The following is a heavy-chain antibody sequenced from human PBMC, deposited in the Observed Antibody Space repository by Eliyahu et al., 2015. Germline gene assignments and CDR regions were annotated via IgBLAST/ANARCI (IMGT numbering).Heavy chain of an antibody. J-gene: IGHJ6*02. CDR2: IIPIFGTA. D-gene: IGHD6-13*01. CDR1: GGTFSSYA. CDR3: AAGYSSSWYGNYYYGMDV. Sequence: EVKKPGSSVKVSCKASGGTFSSYAISWVRQAPGQGLEWMGGIIPIFGTANYAQKFQGRVTITADESTSTAYMELSSLRSGDTAVYYCAAGYSSSWYGNYYYGMDVWGQGTTVTVSS. V-gene: IGHV1-69*01.